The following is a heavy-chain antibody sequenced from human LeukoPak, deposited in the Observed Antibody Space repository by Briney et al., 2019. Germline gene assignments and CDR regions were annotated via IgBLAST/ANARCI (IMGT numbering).Heavy chain of an antibody. CDR2: INPNSGGT. CDR1: GYTFTDYY. Sequence: ASVKVSCKASGYTFTDYYMHWVRQAPGQGLESMGWINPNSGGTNYVQKFQGRVTMTRDTSISTAYMELSRLRSDDTAAYYCARRYCSSTSCYLDYWGQGTLVTVFS. D-gene: IGHD2-2*01. V-gene: IGHV1-2*02. J-gene: IGHJ4*02. CDR3: ARRYCSSTSCYLDY.